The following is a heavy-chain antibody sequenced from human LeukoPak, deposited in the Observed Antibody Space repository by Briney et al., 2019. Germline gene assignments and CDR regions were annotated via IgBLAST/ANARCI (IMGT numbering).Heavy chain of an antibody. CDR2: IYTSGST. V-gene: IGHV4-61*02. D-gene: IGHD3-10*02. J-gene: IGHJ6*03. CDR3: ARGLSGSEKGLLNRVVRQQKYYYMDV. Sequence: SETLSLTCTVSGGSISSGSYYWSWIRQPAGKGLEWIGRIYTSGSTNYKPSLKSRVTISVDTSKNQFSLKLSSVTAADAAVYYCARGLSGSEKGLLNRVVRQQKYYYMDVWGKGTTVTVSS. CDR1: GGSISSGSYY.